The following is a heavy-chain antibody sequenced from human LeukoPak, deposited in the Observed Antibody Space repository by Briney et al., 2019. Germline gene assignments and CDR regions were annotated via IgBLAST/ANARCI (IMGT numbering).Heavy chain of an antibody. Sequence: PGGSLRLSCAASGFTFSSYSMNWVRQAPGKGLEWVSYISSSSSTIYYADSVKGRFTISRGNAKNSLYLQMNSLRAEDTALYYCAKDLPGSGWASHYWGQGTLVTVSS. J-gene: IGHJ4*02. CDR2: ISSSSSTI. CDR3: AKDLPGSGWASHY. CDR1: GFTFSSYS. D-gene: IGHD6-19*01. V-gene: IGHV3-48*01.